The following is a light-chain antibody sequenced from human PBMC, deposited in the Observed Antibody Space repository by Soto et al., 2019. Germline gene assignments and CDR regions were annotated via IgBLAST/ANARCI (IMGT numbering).Light chain of an antibody. Sequence: ENDLTHALGTLSPAAGHSAPLSCRASRSLDSGQLAWYQQKVGRAPRLLIHDAFMRATGNPDRFSGSGSGTDFTLTIARLEPEDFAVYYCQQDGELPRRFGQGTRLDI. CDR3: QQDGELPRR. V-gene: IGKV3-20*01. J-gene: IGKJ5*01. CDR2: DAF. CDR1: RSLDSGQ.